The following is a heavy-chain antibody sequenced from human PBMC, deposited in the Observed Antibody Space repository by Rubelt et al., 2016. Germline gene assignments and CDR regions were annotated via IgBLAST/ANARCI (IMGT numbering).Heavy chain of an antibody. CDR3: ARRFGEPDW. CDR2: ITSSSSYI. D-gene: IGHD3-10*01. J-gene: IGHJ4*02. CDR1: GFTFSSYS. Sequence: EVQLVESGGGLVEPGGSLRLSCAASGFTFSSYSMNWVRQAPGKGLECVSSITSSSSYIYYADSVKGRFTVSRDNAKNSLYLQMNSLRAEDTAVYYCARRFGEPDWWGQGTLVTVSS. V-gene: IGHV3-21*01.